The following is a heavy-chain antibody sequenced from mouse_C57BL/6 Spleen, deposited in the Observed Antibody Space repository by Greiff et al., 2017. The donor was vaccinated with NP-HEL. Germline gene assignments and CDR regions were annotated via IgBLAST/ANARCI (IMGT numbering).Heavy chain of an antibody. D-gene: IGHD2-4*01. V-gene: IGHV14-4*01. J-gene: IGHJ3*01. CDR2: IDPENGDT. CDR3: ASPYYDYDEAWFAY. Sequence: VQLQQSGAELVRPGASVKLSCTASGFNIKDDYMHWVKQRPEQGLEWIGWIDPENGDTEYASKFQGKATITADTSSNTAYLQLSSLTSEDTAVYYCASPYYDYDEAWFAYWGQGTLVTVSA. CDR1: GFNIKDDY.